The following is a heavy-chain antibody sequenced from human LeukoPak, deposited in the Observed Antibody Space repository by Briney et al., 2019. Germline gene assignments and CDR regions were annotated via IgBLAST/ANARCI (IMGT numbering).Heavy chain of an antibody. CDR3: ARDYPRYSSSWYSDY. CDR2: ISYDGSNK. D-gene: IGHD6-13*01. V-gene: IGHV3-30-3*01. CDR1: GFTFSSYA. Sequence: PGGSLRLSCAASGFTFSSYAMHWVRQAPGKGLEWVAVISYDGSNKYYADSVKGRFTISRDNSKNTLYLQMNSLRAEDTAVYYCARDYPRYSSSWYSDYWGQGTLVTVSS. J-gene: IGHJ4*02.